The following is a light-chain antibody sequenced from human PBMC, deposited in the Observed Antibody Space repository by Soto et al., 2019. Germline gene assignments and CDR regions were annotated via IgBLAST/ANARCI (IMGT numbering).Light chain of an antibody. V-gene: IGKV3-20*01. J-gene: IGKJ1*01. CDR3: QQYGTSWT. CDR1: QSVSIRH. CDR2: ATS. Sequence: IVLTQSPGTLSLSPGEGATLSCRTSQSVSIRHLAWYQQRPGQAPRLLIYATSDRATGTPDRFSGSGSGKDFTLTVTSLGPEEFAVYYCQQYGTSWTFGQGTKGEV.